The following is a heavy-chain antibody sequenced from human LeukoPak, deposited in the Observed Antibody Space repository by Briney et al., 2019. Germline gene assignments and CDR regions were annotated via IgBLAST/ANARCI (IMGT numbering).Heavy chain of an antibody. D-gene: IGHD3-22*01. CDR2: INPNSGGT. V-gene: IGHV1-2*04. CDR3: ARGSDYYDSSWFDP. CDR1: GYTFTGYY. Sequence: GASVKVSCKASGYTFTGYYMHWVRQAPGQGLEWMGWINPNSGGTNYAQKFQGWVTMTRDTSISTAYMELSRLRSDDTAVYYCARGSDYYDSSWFDPWGRGTLVTVSS. J-gene: IGHJ5*02.